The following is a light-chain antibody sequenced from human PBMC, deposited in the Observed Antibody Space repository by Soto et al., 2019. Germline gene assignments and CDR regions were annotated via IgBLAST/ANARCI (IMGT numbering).Light chain of an antibody. Sequence: DIQMTQSPSSLSASVGDRVTITCRASQSISSYLNWYQQKPGKAPEFLIFAASNLQSGVPSRFSGSGSGRDFTLTISSLQPEDFATYYCQQTYKTPYTFGQGTKLEIK. J-gene: IGKJ2*01. CDR3: QQTYKTPYT. CDR2: AAS. CDR1: QSISSY. V-gene: IGKV1-39*01.